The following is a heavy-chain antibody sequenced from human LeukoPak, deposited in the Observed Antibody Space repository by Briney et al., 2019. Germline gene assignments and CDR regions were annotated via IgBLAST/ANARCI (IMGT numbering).Heavy chain of an antibody. J-gene: IGHJ4*02. CDR2: IKQDRSEK. CDR1: GFTFSSYW. CDR3: ARDPKPYCSGGSCYHDY. D-gene: IGHD2-15*01. V-gene: IGHV3-7*01. Sequence: PGGSLRLSCAASGFTFSSYWMSWVRQAPGKGLEWVANIKQDRSEKYYVDSVKGRFTISRDNAKNSLYLQMNSLRAEDTAVYYCARDPKPYCSGGSCYHDYWGQGTLVTVSS.